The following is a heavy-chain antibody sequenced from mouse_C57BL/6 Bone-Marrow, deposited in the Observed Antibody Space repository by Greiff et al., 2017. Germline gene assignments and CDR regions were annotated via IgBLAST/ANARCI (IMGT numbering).Heavy chain of an antibody. Sequence: QVQLQQPGAELVRPGSSVKLSCKASGYTFTSYWMHWVKQRPIQGLEWIGNIDPSDSATNYNQKFKDKATLTVDNSSSTAYMQLSSLTSEDSAVYYWARPYDGYYYYAMDYWGQGTSVTVAS. CDR1: GYTFTSYW. D-gene: IGHD2-3*01. V-gene: IGHV1-52*01. CDR3: ARPYDGYYYYAMDY. J-gene: IGHJ4*01. CDR2: IDPSDSAT.